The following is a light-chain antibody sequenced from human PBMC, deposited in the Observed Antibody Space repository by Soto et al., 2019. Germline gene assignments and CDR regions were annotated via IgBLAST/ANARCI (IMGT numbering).Light chain of an antibody. J-gene: IGKJ1*01. CDR3: QQSITFPWT. Sequence: DIQMTQSPSTLSASAGDRVTITCRASQNIDMYLAWYQQKPGQAPSLLIYRASSLQSGVPTRFSGSGSGTEFTLTFSSLQPDDFATYDCQQSITFPWTVGQGTKVDIK. V-gene: IGKV1-5*03. CDR1: QNIDMY. CDR2: RAS.